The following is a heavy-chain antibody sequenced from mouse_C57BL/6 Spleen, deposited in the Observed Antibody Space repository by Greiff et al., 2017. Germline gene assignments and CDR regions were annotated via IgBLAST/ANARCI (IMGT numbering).Heavy chain of an antibody. D-gene: IGHD1-1*01. CDR2: IDPENGDT. Sequence: VQLKESGAELVRPGASVKLSCTASGFNIKDDYMHWVKQRPEQGLEWIGWIDPENGDTEYASKFQGKATITADTSSNTAYLQLSSLTSEDTAVYYCTPLLLKGDYWGQGTTLTVSS. V-gene: IGHV14-4*01. J-gene: IGHJ2*01. CDR3: TPLLLKGDY. CDR1: GFNIKDDY.